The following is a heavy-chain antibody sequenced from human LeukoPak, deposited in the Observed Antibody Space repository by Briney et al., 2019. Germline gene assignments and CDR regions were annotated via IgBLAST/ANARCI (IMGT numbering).Heavy chain of an antibody. Sequence: ASVKVSCKASGYTFTSYGISWVRQAPGQGLEWMGWISAYNGNTNYAQKLQGRVTMTTDTSTSTAYMELRSLRSDDTAVYYCARRWGSIVTGYYSDYWGQGTLVTVSS. V-gene: IGHV1-18*01. CDR3: ARRWGSIVTGYYSDY. CDR2: ISAYNGNT. D-gene: IGHD1-26*01. J-gene: IGHJ4*02. CDR1: GYTFTSYG.